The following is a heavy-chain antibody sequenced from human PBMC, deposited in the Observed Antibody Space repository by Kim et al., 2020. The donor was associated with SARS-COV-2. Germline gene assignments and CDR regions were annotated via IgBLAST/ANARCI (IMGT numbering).Heavy chain of an antibody. Sequence: GRFTISRDNSKNTLYLQMNSLRAEDTAVYYCAKEEDYDSSGYYSGWYFDLWGRGTLVTVSS. J-gene: IGHJ2*01. V-gene: IGHV3-30*02. D-gene: IGHD3-22*01. CDR3: AKEEDYDSSGYYSGWYFDL.